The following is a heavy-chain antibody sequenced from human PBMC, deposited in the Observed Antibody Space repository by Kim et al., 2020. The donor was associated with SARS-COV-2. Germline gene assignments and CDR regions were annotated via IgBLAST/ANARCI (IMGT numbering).Heavy chain of an antibody. CDR3: AKLDYGCGD. J-gene: IGHJ4*02. CDR1: GFTFSSYG. Sequence: GGSLRLSCAASGFTFSSYGMNWVRQAPGKGLEWVSGIGCNGATTYYAGSVKGRFTISRDNSKNTLYLQMNSLRAEDTAVYYCAKLDYGCGDWGQGTLVTVSS. V-gene: IGHV3-23*01. CDR2: IGCNGATT. D-gene: IGHD3-10*01.